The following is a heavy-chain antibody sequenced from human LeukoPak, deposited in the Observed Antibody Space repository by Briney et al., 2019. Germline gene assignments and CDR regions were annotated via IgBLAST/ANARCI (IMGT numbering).Heavy chain of an antibody. CDR1: GGSISSSSYY. V-gene: IGHV4-39*01. CDR2: IYYSGST. CDR3: ARHNGAAAGPVY. D-gene: IGHD6-13*01. J-gene: IGHJ4*02. Sequence: SETLSLTCTVSGGSISSSSYYWGWIRQPPGKGLEWIGSIYYSGSTYYNPSLKSRVTISIDTSKNQFSLNLSSVTAADTAVYYCARHNGAAAGPVYWGQGTLVTVSS.